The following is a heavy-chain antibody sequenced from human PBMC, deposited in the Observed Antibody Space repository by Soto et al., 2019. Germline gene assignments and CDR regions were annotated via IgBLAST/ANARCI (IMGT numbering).Heavy chain of an antibody. CDR2: ISGSGGST. D-gene: IGHD6-13*01. V-gene: IGHV3-23*01. CDR3: AKDLYSSSWYNFDY. CDR1: GFTFSSYA. J-gene: IGHJ4*02. Sequence: TGGSLRLSCAASGFTFSSYAMSWVRQAPGKGLEWVSAISGSGGSTYYADSVKGRFTISRDNSKNTLYLQMNSLRAEDTAVYYCAKDLYSSSWYNFDYWGQGTLVTVSS.